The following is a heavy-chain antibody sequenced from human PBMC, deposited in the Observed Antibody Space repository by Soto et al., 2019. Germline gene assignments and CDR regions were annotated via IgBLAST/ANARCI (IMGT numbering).Heavy chain of an antibody. D-gene: IGHD3-9*01. CDR2: ISGSAAST. V-gene: IGHV3-23*01. CDR3: LTFSKDS. J-gene: IGHJ4*02. Sequence: PGGSLRLSCGASGFTFSTYAMSWVRQAPGKGLDWVSTISGSAASTYYAGSVKGGFTISRDNSKNTLYLQMNSLRVEDTAVYYCLTFSKDSWGQGTQV. CDR1: GFTFSTYA.